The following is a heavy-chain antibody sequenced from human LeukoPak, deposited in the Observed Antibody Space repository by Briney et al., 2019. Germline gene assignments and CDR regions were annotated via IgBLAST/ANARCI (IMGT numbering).Heavy chain of an antibody. J-gene: IGHJ4*02. D-gene: IGHD1-26*01. V-gene: IGHV3-23*01. CDR1: GFTFSSYA. CDR3: ASHGGSYYVLDY. CDR2: ISGGRDTT. Sequence: GGSLRLSCAASGFTFSSYAMSWVRQAPGKGLEWVSGISGGRDTTYYADSVKGRFTISRDNSKNTLYLQVNSLRGEDTAVYYCASHGGSYYVLDYWGQGTLVTVSS.